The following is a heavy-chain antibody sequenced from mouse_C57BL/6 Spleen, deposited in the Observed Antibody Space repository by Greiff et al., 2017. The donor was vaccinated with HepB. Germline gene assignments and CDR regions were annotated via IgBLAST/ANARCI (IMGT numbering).Heavy chain of an antibody. V-gene: IGHV1-54*01. J-gene: IGHJ3*01. CDR3: AREVYDGYYPAGFAY. Sequence: QVQLQQSGAELVRPGTSVKVSCKASGYAFTNYLIEWVKQRPGQGLEWIGVINPGSGGTNYNEKFKGKATLTADKSSSTAYMQLRRLTSEDSAVYYCAREVYDGYYPAGFAYWGQGTLVTVSA. D-gene: IGHD2-3*01. CDR2: INPGSGGT. CDR1: GYAFTNYL.